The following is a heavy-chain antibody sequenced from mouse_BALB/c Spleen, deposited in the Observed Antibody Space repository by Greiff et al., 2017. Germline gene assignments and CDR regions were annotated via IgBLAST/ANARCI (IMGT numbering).Heavy chain of an antibody. CDR1: GFNIKDTY. Sequence: EVKLQESGAELVKPGASVKLSCTASGFNIKDTYMHWVKQRPEQGLEWIGRIDPANGNTKYDPKFQGKATITADTSSNTAYLQLSSLTSEDTAVYYCARSNREGFDYWGQGTTLTVSS. CDR3: ARSNREGFDY. J-gene: IGHJ2*01. D-gene: IGHD4-1*01. CDR2: IDPANGNT. V-gene: IGHV14-3*02.